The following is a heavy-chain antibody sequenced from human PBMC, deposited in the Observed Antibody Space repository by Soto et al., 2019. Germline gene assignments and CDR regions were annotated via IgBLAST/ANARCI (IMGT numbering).Heavy chain of an antibody. CDR3: AKGPYSGSYYRNYFDY. D-gene: IGHD1-26*01. CDR1: GFTFSSYA. V-gene: IGHV3-23*01. J-gene: IGHJ4*02. Sequence: EVQLLESGGGLVQPGGSLRLSCAASGFTFSSYAMSWVRQAPGKGLEWVSAISGSGGSTYYTDSVKGRFTISRDNSKNTLYLQMYSLRAEDTAVYYCAKGPYSGSYYRNYFDYWGQGTLVTVSS. CDR2: ISGSGGST.